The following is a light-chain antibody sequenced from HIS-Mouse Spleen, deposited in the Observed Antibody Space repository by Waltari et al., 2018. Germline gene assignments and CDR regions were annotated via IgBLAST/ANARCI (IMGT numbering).Light chain of an antibody. CDR3: AAWDDSLNGVV. CDR2: CNN. CDR1: SSNIGSNT. V-gene: IGLV1-44*01. Sequence: QSVLTQPPSASGTPGQRVTISCPGSSSNIGSNTVYWYQQLPGTAPKHLIYCNNQRPSGVPDRFSGSKSGTSASLAISGLQYEDEADYYCAAWDDSLNGVVFGGGTKLTVL. J-gene: IGLJ2*01.